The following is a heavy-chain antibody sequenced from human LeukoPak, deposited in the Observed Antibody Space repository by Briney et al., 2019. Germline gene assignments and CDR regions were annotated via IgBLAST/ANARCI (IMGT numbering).Heavy chain of an antibody. CDR1: GYTFTGYY. V-gene: IGHV1-2*02. CDR3: ASRACSGGSCYPLNY. CDR2: INPNSGGT. Sequence: ASVKVSCKASGYTFTGYYMHWMRQAPGQGLEWMGWINPNSGGTNYAQKFQGRVTMTRDTSISTAYMELSRLRSDDTAVYYCASRACSGGSCYPLNYWGQGTLVTVSS. J-gene: IGHJ4*02. D-gene: IGHD2-15*01.